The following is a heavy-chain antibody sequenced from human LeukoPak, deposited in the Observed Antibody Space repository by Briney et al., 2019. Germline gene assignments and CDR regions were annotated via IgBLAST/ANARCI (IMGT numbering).Heavy chain of an antibody. V-gene: IGHV3-30*02. CDR1: GFTFSSYG. D-gene: IGHD2-2*02. J-gene: IGHJ4*02. CDR3: ARTVVPAAISEYYFDY. CDR2: IRYDGSNK. Sequence: GGSLRLSCAASGFTFSSYGMHWVRQAPGKGLEWVAFIRYDGSNKYYADSVKGRFTISRDNSKNSLYLQMNSLRAEDTAVYYCARTVVPAAISEYYFDYWGQGTLVTVSS.